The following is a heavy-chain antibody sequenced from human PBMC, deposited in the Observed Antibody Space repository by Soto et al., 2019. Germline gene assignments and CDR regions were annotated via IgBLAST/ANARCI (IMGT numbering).Heavy chain of an antibody. CDR3: AHHPYYGLGNYSFDY. J-gene: IGHJ4*02. D-gene: IGHD3-10*01. CDR1: GFSLTTSGVG. Sequence: QITLKESGPTLVRPTQTLTLTCTCSGFSLTTSGVGVGWIRQPPGKALEWLAVIYWDDDKRYSSSLKSRLTITKDTSKRQVVPTMINMDPVDTATYYCAHHPYYGLGNYSFDYWGQGTLVTVSS. CDR2: IYWDDDK. V-gene: IGHV2-5*02.